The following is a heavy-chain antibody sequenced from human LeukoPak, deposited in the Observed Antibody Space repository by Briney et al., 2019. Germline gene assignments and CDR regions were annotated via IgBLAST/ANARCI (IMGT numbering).Heavy chain of an antibody. Sequence: PGGSLRLSCAASGFTFSSYAMSWVRQAPGKGLEWVSAISGSGGSTYYADSVKGRFTISRDNSKNTLYPQMNSLRAEDTAVYYCAKGGPYYDFWSGYRNDWFDPWGQGTLVTVSS. J-gene: IGHJ5*02. CDR2: ISGSGGST. D-gene: IGHD3-3*01. V-gene: IGHV3-23*01. CDR1: GFTFSSYA. CDR3: AKGGPYYDFWSGYRNDWFDP.